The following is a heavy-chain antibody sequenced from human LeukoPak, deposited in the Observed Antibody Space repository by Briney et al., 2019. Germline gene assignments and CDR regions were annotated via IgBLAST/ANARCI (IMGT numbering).Heavy chain of an antibody. CDR3: ARGIAVAMSWFDP. CDR1: GGSFSGYY. Sequence: PSETLSLTCAVYGGSFSGYYWSWIRQPPGKGLEWIGEINHSGSTNYNPSLKSRVTISVDTSKNQFSLKLSSVTAADTAVYYCARGIAVAMSWFDPWGQGTLVTVSS. V-gene: IGHV4-34*01. D-gene: IGHD6-19*01. CDR2: INHSGST. J-gene: IGHJ5*02.